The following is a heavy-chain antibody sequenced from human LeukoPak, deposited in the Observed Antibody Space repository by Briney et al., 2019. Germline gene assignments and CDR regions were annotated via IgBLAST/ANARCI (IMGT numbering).Heavy chain of an antibody. CDR2: ISYDGSNK. J-gene: IGHJ4*02. D-gene: IGHD4-17*01. V-gene: IGHV3-30-3*01. CDR3: ARDSLATVTHQFDY. CDR1: GFTFSSYA. Sequence: GGSLRLSCAASGFTFSSYAMSWVRQAPGKGLEWVAVISYDGSNKYYADSVKGRFTISRDNSKNTLYLQMNSLRAEDTAVYYCARDSLATVTHQFDYWGQGTLVTVSS.